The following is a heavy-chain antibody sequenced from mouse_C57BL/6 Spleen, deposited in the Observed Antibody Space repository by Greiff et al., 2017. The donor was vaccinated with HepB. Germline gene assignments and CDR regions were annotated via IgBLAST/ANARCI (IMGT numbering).Heavy chain of an antibody. J-gene: IGHJ3*01. V-gene: IGHV1-69*01. CDR3: ARGGDYDGAWFAY. CDR1: GYTFTSYW. CDR2: IDPSDSYT. Sequence: VQLQQPGAELVMPGASVKLSCKASGYTFTSYWMHWVKQRPGQGLEWIGEIDPSDSYTNYNQKVKGKSTLTVDNSSSTAYMQLSSLTSEDSAVYYCARGGDYDGAWFAYWGQGTLVTVSA. D-gene: IGHD2-4*01.